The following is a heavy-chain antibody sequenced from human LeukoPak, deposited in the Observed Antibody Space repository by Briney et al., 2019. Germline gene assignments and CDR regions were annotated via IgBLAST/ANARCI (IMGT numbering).Heavy chain of an antibody. D-gene: IGHD3-22*01. J-gene: IGHJ4*02. CDR1: GGSISSYY. Sequence: PSETLSLTYTVSGGSISSYYWSWIRQPPGKGLEWIGYIYYSGSTNYNPSLKSRVTISVDTSKNQFSLKLSSVTAADTAVYYCAITPEPFDSTRNYYPFDYWGQGTLVTVSS. V-gene: IGHV4-59*01. CDR3: AITPEPFDSTRNYYPFDY. CDR2: IYYSGST.